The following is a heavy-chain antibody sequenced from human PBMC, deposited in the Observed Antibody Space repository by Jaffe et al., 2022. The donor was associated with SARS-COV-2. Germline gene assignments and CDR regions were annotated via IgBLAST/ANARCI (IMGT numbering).Heavy chain of an antibody. CDR1: GFTFSTYA. V-gene: IGHV3-30*04. CDR3: ARDGPWFNP. CDR2: ISYDGPNT. Sequence: QVQLVESGGGVVQPGRSLRLSCAASGFTFSTYAMHWVRQAPGKGLEWVALISYDGPNTYYADSVKDRFTISRDNSKNTLYLQMNSLRSEDTAVYYCARDGPWFNPWGQGTLVIVSS. J-gene: IGHJ5*02.